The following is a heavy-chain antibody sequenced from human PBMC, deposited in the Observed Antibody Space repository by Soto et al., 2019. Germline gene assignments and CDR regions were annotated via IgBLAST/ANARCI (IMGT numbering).Heavy chain of an antibody. Sequence: GGSLRLSCAASGFTFDDYTMHWVRQAPGKGLEWVSLISWDGGSTYYAGSVKGRFTISRDNSKNSLYLQMNSLRTEDTALYYCAKDGSLGLWASGGWSDPWGQGTLVTVSS. J-gene: IGHJ5*02. D-gene: IGHD5-18*01. CDR3: AKDGSLGLWASGGWSDP. CDR2: ISWDGGST. V-gene: IGHV3-43*01. CDR1: GFTFDDYT.